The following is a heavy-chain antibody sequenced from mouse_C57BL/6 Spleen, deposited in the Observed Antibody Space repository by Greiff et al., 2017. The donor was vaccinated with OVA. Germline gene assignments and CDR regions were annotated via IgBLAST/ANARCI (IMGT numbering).Heavy chain of an antibody. Sequence: VQLQQPGAELVKPGASVKLSCKASGYTFTSYWMQWVKQRPGQGLEWIGEIDPSDSYTNYNQKFKGKATLTVDTSSSTAYMQLSSLTSEDSAVYYCARRGDDDGYYDYYFDYWGQGTTLTVSS. CDR1: GYTFTSYW. J-gene: IGHJ2*01. CDR3: ARRGDDDGYYDYYFDY. V-gene: IGHV1-50*01. CDR2: IDPSDSYT. D-gene: IGHD2-3*01.